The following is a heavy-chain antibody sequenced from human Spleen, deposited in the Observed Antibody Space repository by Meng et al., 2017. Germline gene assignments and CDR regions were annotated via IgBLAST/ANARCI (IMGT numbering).Heavy chain of an antibody. Sequence: LMQLGTCLLRTLETLALSCAFYGGSFSGSYWSWLLQPPGKGLEWIGEINHSGSTNYTPSLESRSAISVDTSQNNLSLKLSSVTAADSAVCYCARGPTTMAHDFDYWGQGTLVTVSS. V-gene: IGHV4-34*01. CDR2: INHSGST. J-gene: IGHJ4*02. CDR1: GGSFSGSY. CDR3: ARGPTTMAHDFDY. D-gene: IGHD4-11*01.